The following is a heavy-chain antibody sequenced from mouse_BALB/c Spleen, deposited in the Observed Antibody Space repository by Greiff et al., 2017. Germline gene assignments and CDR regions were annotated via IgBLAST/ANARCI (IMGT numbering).Heavy chain of an antibody. CDR3: ARWIRGAMDY. Sequence: VKLQESGPQLVRPGASVKISCKASGYSFTSYWMHWVKQRPGQGLEWIGMIDPSDSETRLNQKFKDKATLTVDKSSSTAYMQLSSPTSEDSAVYYCARWIRGAMDYWGQGTSVTVSS. CDR1: GYSFTSYW. D-gene: IGHD2-2*01. J-gene: IGHJ4*01. CDR2: IDPSDSET. V-gene: IGHV1S126*01.